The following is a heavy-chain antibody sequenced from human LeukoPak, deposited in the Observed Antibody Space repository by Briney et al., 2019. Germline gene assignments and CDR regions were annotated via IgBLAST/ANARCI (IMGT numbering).Heavy chain of an antibody. CDR1: GFTFNNYA. D-gene: IGHD6-19*01. V-gene: IGHV3-23*01. J-gene: IGHJ5*02. Sequence: HPGGSLRLSCAASGFTFNNYAMNWVRQAPGKGLERVSGITGISGGTYYADSVKGRFTISRDSSKNTVYLQMKSLRVEDTAVYYCAKDRFGYSVGWFFDPWGQGSLVTVSS. CDR2: ITGISGGT. CDR3: AKDRFGYSVGWFFDP.